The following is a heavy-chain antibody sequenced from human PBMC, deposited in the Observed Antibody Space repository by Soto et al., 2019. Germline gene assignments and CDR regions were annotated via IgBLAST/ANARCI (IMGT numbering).Heavy chain of an antibody. CDR1: GFKFSSYS. CDR2: ISNSHNFI. V-gene: IGHV3-21*01. J-gene: IGHJ4*02. D-gene: IGHD5-18*01. Sequence: EVQLVQSGGGLVKPGGSLTLSCAASGFKFSSYSMNWVRRAPGKGLEWVASISNSHNFIYYADSVKGRFTISRDNPKNSLYLQMNGLRAEDTAVYYCAKDLDGTRGSSYGHHFDYWGQGALVTVSS. CDR3: AKDLDGTRGSSYGHHFDY.